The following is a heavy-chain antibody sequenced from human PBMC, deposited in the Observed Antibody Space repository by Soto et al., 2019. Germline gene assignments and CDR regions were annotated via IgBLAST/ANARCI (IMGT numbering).Heavy chain of an antibody. D-gene: IGHD4-17*01. CDR2: ISSRGSSK. CDR3: PRDFNGDFYYYSYGMDV. Sequence: GGSLRLSCAASGFTFSSYEMNWVRQAPGKGLEWVSYISSRGSSKYYADSVKGRFTMSRDHANNSMYLQMNSMRAEDTAVYYCPRDFNGDFYYYSYGMDVWGQGTTVTVSS. CDR1: GFTFSSYE. V-gene: IGHV3-48*03. J-gene: IGHJ6*02.